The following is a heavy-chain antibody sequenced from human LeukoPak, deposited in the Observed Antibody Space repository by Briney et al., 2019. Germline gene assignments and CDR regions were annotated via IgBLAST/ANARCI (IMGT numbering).Heavy chain of an antibody. CDR2: ISGGGEKT. J-gene: IGHJ4*02. Sequence: GGSLRLSCAASGFTFSGYTMSWVRQAPGKGLEWVSAISGGGEKTYYADSVKGRFTISRDNSKGTLYLQMNSLGAEDSALYYCARDFYDCSGYYYDFWGQGTLDTVSS. CDR1: GFTFSGYT. D-gene: IGHD3-22*01. CDR3: ARDFYDCSGYYYDF. V-gene: IGHV3-23*01.